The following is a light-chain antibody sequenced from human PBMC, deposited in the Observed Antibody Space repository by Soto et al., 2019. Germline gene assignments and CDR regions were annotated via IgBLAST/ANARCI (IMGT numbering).Light chain of an antibody. CDR3: QQYNSYWT. CDR1: QSISSW. CDR2: DAS. Sequence: DIQMTQSPSTLSASVGERVTITCRASQSISSWLAWYQQKPGKAPKLLIYDASSLESGVPSRFSGSGPGTEFTLTISSLQPDDFATYYCQQYNSYWTFGQGTKVEIK. V-gene: IGKV1-5*01. J-gene: IGKJ1*01.